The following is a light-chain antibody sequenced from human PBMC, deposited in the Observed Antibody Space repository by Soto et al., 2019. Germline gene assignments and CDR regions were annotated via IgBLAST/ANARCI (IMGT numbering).Light chain of an antibody. CDR2: LGS. CDR3: MQALQTPRT. J-gene: IGKJ1*01. Sequence: DIVMTQSPLFLPVTPGESASISCRSSQSLLHSNGYNYLDRYLQKPGQSPQLLIYLGSDRASGVPDRFSGSGSGTDFTLKISRVEAEDVGVYYCMQALQTPRTFGQGTKVQIK. CDR1: QSLLHSNGYNY. V-gene: IGKV2-28*01.